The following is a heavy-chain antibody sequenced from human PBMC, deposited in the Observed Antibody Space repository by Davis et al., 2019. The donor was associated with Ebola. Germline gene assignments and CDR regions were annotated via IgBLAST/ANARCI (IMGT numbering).Heavy chain of an antibody. Sequence: PGGSLRLSCAASGFTLNKYGMHWVRQAPGKGLEWVAFIRYDGFNKYYVDSVKGRFTISTDNSKNTLYLQMGSLRAEDMAVYYCARGLSSWPRGYFQHWGQGTLVTVSS. CDR1: GFTLNKYG. D-gene: IGHD6-13*01. CDR2: IRYDGFNK. J-gene: IGHJ1*01. V-gene: IGHV3-30*02. CDR3: ARGLSSWPRGYFQH.